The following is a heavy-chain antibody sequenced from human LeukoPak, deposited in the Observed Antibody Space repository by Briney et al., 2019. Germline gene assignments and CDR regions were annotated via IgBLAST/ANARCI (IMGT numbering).Heavy chain of an antibody. D-gene: IGHD2-15*01. CDR1: GFTFSNFG. J-gene: IGHJ4*02. V-gene: IGHV3-23*01. CDR2: ILGASVT. CDR3: AKLQRSGGGTFDY. Sequence: GGSLRLSCSASGFTFSNFGMSWVRQAPGKGLEWVSAILGASVTYYADSVKGRFAISRDSSTNTLHLDMSSLRVEDTAVYYCAKLQRSGGGTFDYWGQGTLVTVSS.